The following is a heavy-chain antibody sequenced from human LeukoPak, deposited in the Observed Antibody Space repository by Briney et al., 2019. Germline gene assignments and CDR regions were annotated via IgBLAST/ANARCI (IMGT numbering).Heavy chain of an antibody. V-gene: IGHV3-74*03. J-gene: IGHJ6*02. D-gene: IGHD1-1*01. Sequence: GGSLRLSCAASGFTFSSYWMHWVHQAPGKGLVWVSRISSDGSSTMYADSVKGRFTISRDNAKNTLYLQMNSLRAEDTAVYYCARFWNHGMDVWGQGTTVTVSS. CDR2: ISSDGSST. CDR3: ARFWNHGMDV. CDR1: GFTFSSYW.